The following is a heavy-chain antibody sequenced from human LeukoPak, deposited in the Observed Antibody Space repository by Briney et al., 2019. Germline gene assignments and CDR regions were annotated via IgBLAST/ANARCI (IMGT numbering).Heavy chain of an antibody. CDR2: INHSGST. D-gene: IGHD2-8*02. V-gene: IGHV4-34*01. CDR3: AKILSWRTDYYGMDV. Sequence: SETLSLTCAVYGGSFSGYYWSWIRQPPGKGLEWIGEINHSGSTNYNPSLKSRVTISVDTSKNQFSLKLSSVTAADTAVYYCAKILSWRTDYYGMDVWGQGTTVTVSS. CDR1: GGSFSGYY. J-gene: IGHJ6*02.